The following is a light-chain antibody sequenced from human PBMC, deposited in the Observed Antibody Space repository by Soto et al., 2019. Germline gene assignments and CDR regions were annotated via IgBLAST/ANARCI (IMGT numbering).Light chain of an antibody. Sequence: QSVLTQPASVSESPGQSITISCTGTSSDVGAYTFVSWYQQHPGKVPKLMIFDVSSRPSGVSDRFSGSKSGNTASLTISGLQAEDEGDYYCSSYTRSSTHVFGSGTKVTVL. CDR3: SSYTRSSTHV. V-gene: IGLV2-14*03. CDR2: DVS. CDR1: SSDVGAYTF. J-gene: IGLJ1*01.